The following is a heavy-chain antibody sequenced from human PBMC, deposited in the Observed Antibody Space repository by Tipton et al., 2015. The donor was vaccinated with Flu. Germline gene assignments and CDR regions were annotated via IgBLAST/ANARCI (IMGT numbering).Heavy chain of an antibody. CDR3: AKEYQILSSAHIDY. J-gene: IGHJ4*02. Sequence: QLVQSGPEVKRPGASLKVSCKALGYSFTAYYMHWVRQAPGQGLEWLGWINPDSGASNYAQKFQARVTMTRDTSISTAYMELRSLTSDDTAIYYCAKEYQILSSAHIDYWGQGSLVIVSS. D-gene: IGHD3-10*02. V-gene: IGHV1-2*02. CDR2: INPDSGAS. CDR1: GYSFTAYY.